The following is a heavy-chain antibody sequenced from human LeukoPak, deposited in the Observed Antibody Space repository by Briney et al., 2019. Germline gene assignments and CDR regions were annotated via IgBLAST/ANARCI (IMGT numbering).Heavy chain of an antibody. CDR2: IYYSGST. J-gene: IGHJ4*02. V-gene: IGHV4-59*01. CDR1: GGSISSYF. D-gene: IGHD3-10*01. Sequence: PSETLSLTCTVSGGSISSYFWSWIRQPPGKGLEWIGYIYYSGSTNYNPSLKSRVTISVDTSKNQSSLKLSSVTAADTAVYYCARGSYGSGTYYLDYWGQGTLVTVSS. CDR3: ARGSYGSGTYYLDY.